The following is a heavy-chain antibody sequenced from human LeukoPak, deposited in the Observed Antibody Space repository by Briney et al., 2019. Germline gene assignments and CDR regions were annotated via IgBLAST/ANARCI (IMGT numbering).Heavy chain of an antibody. CDR1: GYTFTGYY. Sequence: ASVKVSCKASGYTFTGYYMHWVRQAPGQGLEWMGWINPNSGGTNYAQKFQGRVTMTRDTSISTAYMELSRLRSDDTAVYYCARDSHPLYSRSPSGAFDIWGQGTMVTVSS. D-gene: IGHD6-13*01. CDR3: ARDSHPLYSRSPSGAFDI. J-gene: IGHJ3*02. CDR2: INPNSGGT. V-gene: IGHV1-2*02.